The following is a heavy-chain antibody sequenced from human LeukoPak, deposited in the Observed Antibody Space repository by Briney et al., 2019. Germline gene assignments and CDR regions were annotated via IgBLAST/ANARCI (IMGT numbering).Heavy chain of an antibody. CDR3: ARRSMANPFDY. CDR2: IYYSGST. V-gene: IGHV4-39*01. J-gene: IGHJ4*02. Sequence: PSETLSLTCTVSGGSISSSSYYWGWIRQPPGTGLEWIGSIYYSGSTYYNPSLKSRVTISVDTSKNQFSLKLSSVTAADTAVYYCARRSMANPFDYWGQGTLVTVSS. D-gene: IGHD2/OR15-2a*01. CDR1: GGSISSSSYY.